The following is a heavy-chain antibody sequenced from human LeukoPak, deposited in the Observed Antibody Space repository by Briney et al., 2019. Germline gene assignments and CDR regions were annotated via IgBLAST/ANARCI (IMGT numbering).Heavy chain of an antibody. D-gene: IGHD2-2*02. CDR3: AKDQEVPAAISDAFDI. V-gene: IGHV4-59*01. Sequence: SETLSLTCTVSGGSISDYYWSWIRQPPGRGLEWIGYIYYTGSTSYNPSLESRVIMSVDTSQNQFSLKLRSVTAADTAVYYCAKDQEVPAAISDAFDIWGQGTMVTVSS. CDR1: GGSISDYY. CDR2: IYYTGST. J-gene: IGHJ3*02.